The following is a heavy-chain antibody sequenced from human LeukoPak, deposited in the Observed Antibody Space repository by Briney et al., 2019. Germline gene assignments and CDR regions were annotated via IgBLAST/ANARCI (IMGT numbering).Heavy chain of an antibody. V-gene: IGHV1-18*01. CDR1: DYTFTSYG. Sequence: ASVKVSCKASDYTFTSYGISWVRQAPGQGLEWMGWISPYTGNTNYAQKFQGRGTMSSNTSTSTASMELTSLTSDDTAVYYCARPANLYYASDAFDIWGQGTMVTVSS. CDR2: ISPYTGNT. CDR3: ARPANLYYASDAFDI. D-gene: IGHD1-26*01. J-gene: IGHJ3*02.